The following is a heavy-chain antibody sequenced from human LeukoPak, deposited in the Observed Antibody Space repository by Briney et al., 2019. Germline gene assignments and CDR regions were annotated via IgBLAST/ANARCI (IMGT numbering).Heavy chain of an antibody. CDR2: INSDGSST. Sequence: HPGGSLRLSCAASGFTFSSYLMHWVRQAPGKGLVWVSRINSDGSSTSYADSVKGRFTISRDNAKNTLYLQMNSLRAEDTAVYYCASLTRILPLDYWGQGTLVTVSS. J-gene: IGHJ4*02. CDR3: ASLTRILPLDY. CDR1: GFTFSSYL. D-gene: IGHD2/OR15-2a*01. V-gene: IGHV3-74*01.